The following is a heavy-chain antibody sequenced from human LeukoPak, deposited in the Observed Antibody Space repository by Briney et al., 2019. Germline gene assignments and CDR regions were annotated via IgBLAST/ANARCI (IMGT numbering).Heavy chain of an antibody. D-gene: IGHD3-10*01. CDR3: ARVGAPGGLRPYHYYY. CDR2: IDPASGTT. CDR1: GYIFADYW. V-gene: IGHV1-2*02. J-gene: IGHJ4*02. Sequence: GASVKVSCQASGYIFADYWVHWVRQAPGRGLECMGWIDPASGTTNEPQKFKGRITVTRDTSASTVYMDLTGLTTDDTAVYYCARVGAPGGLRPYHYYYWGQGTLVTVSS.